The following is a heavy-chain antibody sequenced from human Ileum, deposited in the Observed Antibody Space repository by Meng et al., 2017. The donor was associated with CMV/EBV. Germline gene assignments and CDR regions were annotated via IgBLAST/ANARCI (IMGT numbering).Heavy chain of an antibody. Sequence: SETLSLTCTVSGDSINSDSYYWDWIRQPPGKGLEWIGNVHYTGRTFYSPSLRGRLTISVDTSSNQFSLKLSSVTAADTAVYYCARHVSEPESDPFDPWGQGILVTVSS. CDR2: VHYTGRT. J-gene: IGHJ5*02. CDR1: GDSINSDSYY. D-gene: IGHD1-26*01. CDR3: ARHVSEPESDPFDP. V-gene: IGHV4-39*01.